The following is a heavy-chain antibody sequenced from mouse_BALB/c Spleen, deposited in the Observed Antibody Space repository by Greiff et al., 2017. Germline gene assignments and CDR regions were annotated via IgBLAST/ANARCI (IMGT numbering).Heavy chain of an antibody. D-gene: IGHD1-1*01. V-gene: IGHV1-87*01. CDR1: GYTFTSYW. CDR3: ARSRPFDY. CDR2: IYPGDGDT. Sequence: VQVVESGAELARPGASVKLSCKASGYTFTSYWMQWVKQRPGQGLEWIGAIYPGDGDTRYTQKFKGKATLTADKSSSTAYMQLSSLASEDSSVYYCARSRPFDYWGQGTTLTVSS. J-gene: IGHJ2*01.